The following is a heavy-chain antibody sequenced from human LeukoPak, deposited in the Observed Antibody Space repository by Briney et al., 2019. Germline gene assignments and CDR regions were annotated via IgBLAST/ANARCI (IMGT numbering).Heavy chain of an antibody. CDR1: GGSISSYY. Sequence: SGTLSLTSTVSGGSISSYYWSGIRHPPEKGLEWIWYIYISGSTDYNPSLRSRVTISLDTSKNLFSLQLSSLTAAAAAVYYCARHRGYERNGYYFLDAFDFWGQGTMVTVSS. CDR3: ARHRGYERNGYYFLDAFDF. D-gene: IGHD3-22*01. J-gene: IGHJ3*01. CDR2: IYISGST. V-gene: IGHV4-4*09.